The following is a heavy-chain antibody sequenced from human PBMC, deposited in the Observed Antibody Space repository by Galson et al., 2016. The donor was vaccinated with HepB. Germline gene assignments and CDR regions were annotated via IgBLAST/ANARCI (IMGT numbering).Heavy chain of an antibody. Sequence: SLRLSCAASGFTFSSYAMAWVRQAPGKGLEWVAGITDGARNTYYADSVKGRFTISRDNSKNTLYLQMNSLSAEDTAVYYCAKRDCPDCRNYYPLFDYWGKGTRVTVSS. CDR3: AKRDCPDCRNYYPLFDY. CDR1: GFTFSSYA. V-gene: IGHV3-23*01. J-gene: IGHJ4*01. D-gene: IGHD3-22*01. CDR2: ITDGARNT.